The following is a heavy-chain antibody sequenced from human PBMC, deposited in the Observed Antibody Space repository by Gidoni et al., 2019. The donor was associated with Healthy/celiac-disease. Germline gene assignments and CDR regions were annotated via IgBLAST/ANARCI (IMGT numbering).Heavy chain of an antibody. V-gene: IGHV3-48*01. Sequence: EVQLVESGGGLVQPGGSLRLSCAASGFTFSSYSMNWVRQAPGKGLELVSYISSSSSTIYYADSVKGRFTISRDNAKNSLYLQMNSLRAEDTAVYYCARGPLQNGYNPPDYWGQGTLVTVSS. CDR1: GFTFSSYS. CDR2: ISSSSSTI. D-gene: IGHD5-12*01. CDR3: ARGPLQNGYNPPDY. J-gene: IGHJ4*02.